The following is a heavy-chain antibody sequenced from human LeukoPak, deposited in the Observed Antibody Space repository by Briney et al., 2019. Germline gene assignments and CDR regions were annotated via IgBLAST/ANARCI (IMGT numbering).Heavy chain of an antibody. CDR3: ARDRSRSPNNYYYYSYMDV. Sequence: GSLRLSCSAFGFPFISYGMSWVGQSPGKGLDGVANIKQDAFEIYYVDSGKGRFTISRDNAKNSLYLQMTSLRGEDTALYYCARDRSRSPNNYYYYSYMDVWGKGTTVTVS. J-gene: IGHJ6*03. CDR1: GFPFISYG. CDR2: IKQDAFEI. D-gene: IGHD6-13*01. V-gene: IGHV3-7*01.